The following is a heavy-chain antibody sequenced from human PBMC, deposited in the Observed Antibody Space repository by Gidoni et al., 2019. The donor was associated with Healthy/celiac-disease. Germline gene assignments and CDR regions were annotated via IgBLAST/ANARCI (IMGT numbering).Heavy chain of an antibody. V-gene: IGHV4-39*01. D-gene: IGHD1-1*01. J-gene: IGHJ6*01. CDR3: ARHPATFRINFDYYYGMDV. CDR2: IYYSGST. Sequence: QMQLQESGAGLVKPSETLSLTCTVSGGSISSRRYYWGWIRQPPGKGLEWIGSIYYSGSTSYHPSLKSRVTISVDTSKNQFSLKLSSVTAADTAVYYCARHPATFRINFDYYYGMDVWGQGTTVNVSS. CDR1: GGSISSRRYY.